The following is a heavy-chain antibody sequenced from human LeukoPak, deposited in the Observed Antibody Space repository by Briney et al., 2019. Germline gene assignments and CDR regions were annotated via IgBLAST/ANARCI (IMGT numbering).Heavy chain of an antibody. V-gene: IGHV3-15*01. CDR3: TTDKGYSYGYGY. J-gene: IGHJ4*02. CDR2: IKSKTDGGTT. CDR1: GFTFSNAW. D-gene: IGHD5-18*01. Sequence: GGSLRLSCAASGFTFSNAWMSWVRQAPGKGLEWVGRIKSKTDGGTTDYAAPVKGRFTISRDDSKNTLYLQVNSLKTEDTAVYYCTTDKGYSYGYGYWGQGTLVTVSS.